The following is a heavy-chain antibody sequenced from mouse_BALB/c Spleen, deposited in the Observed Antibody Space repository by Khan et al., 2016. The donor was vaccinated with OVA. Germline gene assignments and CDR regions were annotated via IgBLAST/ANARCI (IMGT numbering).Heavy chain of an antibody. CDR1: GNAFTNNW. CDR2: IYPGNGNT. J-gene: IGHJ4*01. Sequence: VQLQESGAELVRPGTSVKISCKASGNAFTNNWLGWVKQRPGHGLEWIGDIYPGNGNTHYNEQFKGQATLTVDKSSRTAYVQLSSLTSADSAVYICARWGMDYWGQGTSVTVSS. CDR3: ARWGMDY. V-gene: IGHV1-63*01.